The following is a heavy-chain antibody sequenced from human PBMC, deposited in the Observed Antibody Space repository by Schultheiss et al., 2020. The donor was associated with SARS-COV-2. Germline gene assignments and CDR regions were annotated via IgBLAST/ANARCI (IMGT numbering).Heavy chain of an antibody. J-gene: IGHJ4*02. CDR3: ARGRDYYDFWSGYPH. CDR2: ISSSSSTI. D-gene: IGHD3-3*01. CDR1: GFTFSCSD. V-gene: IGHV3-48*03. Sequence: GGSLRLSCVASGFTFSCSDMYWVRQAPGKGLEWVSYISSSSSTIYYADSVKGRFTISRDNARNSLYLQMNSLRAEDTAVYYCARGRDYYDFWSGYPHWGQGTLVTVSS.